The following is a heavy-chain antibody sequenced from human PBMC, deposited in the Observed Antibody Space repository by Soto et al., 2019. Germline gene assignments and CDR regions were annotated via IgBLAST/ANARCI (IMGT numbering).Heavy chain of an antibody. CDR3: ARDPGAGYHDYGGGYYYYGMDV. V-gene: IGHV3-30-3*01. J-gene: IGHJ6*02. CDR1: GFTFSSYA. D-gene: IGHD4-17*01. Sequence: QVQLVESGGGVVQPGRSLRLSCAASGFTFSSYAMHWVRQAPGKGLEWVAVISYDGSNKYYADSVKGRFTISRDNSKNTLYLQMNSVRAEDTAVYYCARDPGAGYHDYGGGYYYYGMDVWGQGTTVTVSS. CDR2: ISYDGSNK.